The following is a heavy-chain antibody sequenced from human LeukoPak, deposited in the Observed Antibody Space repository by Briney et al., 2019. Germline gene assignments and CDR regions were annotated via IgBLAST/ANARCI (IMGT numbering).Heavy chain of an antibody. CDR2: ISYDGSNK. CDR1: GFTFSSYG. D-gene: IGHD3-10*01. CDR3: AKSWFGELLSYIPYFDY. V-gene: IGHV3-30*18. J-gene: IGHJ4*02. Sequence: QSGGSLRLSCAASGFTFSSYGMHWVRQAPGKGLEWVAVISYDGSNKYYADSVKGRFTISRDNSKNTLYLQMNSLRAEDTAVYYCAKSWFGELLSYIPYFDYWGQGTLVTVSS.